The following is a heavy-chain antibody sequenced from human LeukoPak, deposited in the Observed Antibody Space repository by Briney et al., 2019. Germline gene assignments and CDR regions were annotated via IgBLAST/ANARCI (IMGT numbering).Heavy chain of an antibody. D-gene: IGHD4-17*01. CDR3: ARAPYGDYVLHY. V-gene: IGHV4-59*01. CDR1: GLTFSSYS. Sequence: GSLRLSCAASGLTFSSYSMNWVRQPPGKGLEWIGYIYSSGSTNYNPSLMSRVTISLDTSKNHFSLKLTSVTAADTGVYYCARAPYGDYVLHYWGQGTLVTVSS. J-gene: IGHJ4*02. CDR2: IYSSGST.